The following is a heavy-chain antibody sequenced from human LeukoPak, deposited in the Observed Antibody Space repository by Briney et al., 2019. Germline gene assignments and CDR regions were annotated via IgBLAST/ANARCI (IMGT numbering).Heavy chain of an antibody. CDR3: AADYGGSQTAY. Sequence: GGSLRLSCAASGFTFSSYEMNWVRQAPGKGLEWVSAISGSGGSTYYADSVKGRFTISRDNSKNTLYLQMNSLRAEDTAVYYCAADYGGSQTAYWGQGTLVTVSS. V-gene: IGHV3-23*01. D-gene: IGHD4-23*01. J-gene: IGHJ4*02. CDR2: ISGSGGST. CDR1: GFTFSSYE.